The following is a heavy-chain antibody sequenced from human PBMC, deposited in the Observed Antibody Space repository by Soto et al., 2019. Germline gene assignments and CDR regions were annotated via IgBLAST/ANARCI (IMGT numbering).Heavy chain of an antibody. J-gene: IGHJ4*02. V-gene: IGHV4-34*01. CDR2: INHSGST. D-gene: IGHD5-12*01. CDR1: GGSFSGYY. Sequence: QVQLEQWGAGLLKPSETLSLTCAVYGGSFSGYYWSWIRQPPGKGLEWIGEINHSGSTNYNPSLKSRVTISVDTSKNQFSLKLSSVTAADTAVYYCASSSEYSGYDSPDYWGQGTLVTVSS. CDR3: ASSSEYSGYDSPDY.